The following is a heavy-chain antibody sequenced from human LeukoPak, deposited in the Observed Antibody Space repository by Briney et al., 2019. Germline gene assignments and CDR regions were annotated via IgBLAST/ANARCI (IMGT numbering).Heavy chain of an antibody. J-gene: IGHJ4*02. Sequence: GGSLRLSCAASGFTVSSNYMSWVRQTPGKGLEWVSIIYSDGSTYYADSVKGRLTISRDSSQNTLFVQMNSLRAEDTAVYYCARQDCSGGSCYLDYWGQGILVTVSS. CDR1: GFTVSSNY. V-gene: IGHV3-53*05. CDR2: IYSDGST. CDR3: ARQDCSGGSCYLDY. D-gene: IGHD2-15*01.